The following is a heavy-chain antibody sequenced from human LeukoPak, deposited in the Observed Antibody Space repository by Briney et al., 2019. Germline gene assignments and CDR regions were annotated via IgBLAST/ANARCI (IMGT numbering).Heavy chain of an antibody. CDR3: ARDGGYGCNSKMAFDI. Sequence: ASVKVPCKASGYTFTGYFVHWVRQAPGQGLEWMGWINPNSGGTNYAQKFQGRVTMTRDTSISTAYMELSRLRSDDTAVYYCARDGGYGCNSKMAFDIWGQGTMVTVSS. J-gene: IGHJ3*02. D-gene: IGHD4-23*01. CDR1: GYTFTGYF. CDR2: INPNSGGT. V-gene: IGHV1-2*02.